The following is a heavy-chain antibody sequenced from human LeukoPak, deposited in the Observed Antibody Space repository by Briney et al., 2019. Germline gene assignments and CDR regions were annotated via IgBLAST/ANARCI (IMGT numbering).Heavy chain of an antibody. J-gene: IGHJ4*02. D-gene: IGHD3-22*01. CDR3: ASHPSDYYYDSSGYHDY. V-gene: IGHV3-30*02. CDR1: GFTYSSYG. CDR2: IRYDGSNK. Sequence: GGSLRLSCAASGFTYSSYGMHWVRQAPGKGLEWVAFIRYDGSNKYYADSVKGRFTISRDNSKNTLYLQMNSLRAEDTAVYYCASHPSDYYYDSSGYHDYWGQGTLVTVSS.